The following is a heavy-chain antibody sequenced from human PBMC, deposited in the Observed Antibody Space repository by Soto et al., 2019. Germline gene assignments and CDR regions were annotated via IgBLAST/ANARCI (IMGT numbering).Heavy chain of an antibody. Sequence: GGSLRLSCSVFGFTFSSYAMHWVRQAPGKGLQYVSSISSNGVSTYYADSVKGRFTISRDNSKNTLYLQMSSLRVEDTAVYYCVKDRYVDYWGQGPLVTVSS. V-gene: IGHV3-64D*06. CDR1: GFTFSSYA. CDR2: ISSNGVST. J-gene: IGHJ4*02. CDR3: VKDRYVDY.